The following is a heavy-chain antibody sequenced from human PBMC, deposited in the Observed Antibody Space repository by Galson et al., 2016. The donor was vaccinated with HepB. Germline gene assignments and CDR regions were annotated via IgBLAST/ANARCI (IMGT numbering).Heavy chain of an antibody. CDR1: GASISSSYW. CDR3: AREKPGSGDFDY. CDR2: IYHSGST. D-gene: IGHD3-10*01. J-gene: IGHJ4*02. Sequence: SETLSLTCAVSGASISSSYWWGWVRQPPGKGLEWIGEIYHSGSTNYNPSLKSRVTISVDKFKNQFSLELTSVTAADTAVYYCAREKPGSGDFDYWGQGTLVTVSS. V-gene: IGHV4-4*02.